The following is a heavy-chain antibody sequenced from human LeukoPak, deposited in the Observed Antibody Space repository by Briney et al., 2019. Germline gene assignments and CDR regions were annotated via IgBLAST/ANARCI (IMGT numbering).Heavy chain of an antibody. CDR2: INHSGSS. CDR1: GGSFSGYY. V-gene: IGHV4-34*01. Sequence: PSETLSLTCAVYGGSFSGYYWSWIRQPPGKGLEWIGEINHSGSSNYKPSLKSRVTISVDTSKNQFSLKLSCVTAADTAVYYCARRKRSGCSSTSCLLNWFDPWGQGTLVTVSS. D-gene: IGHD2-2*01. CDR3: ARRKRSGCSSTSCLLNWFDP. J-gene: IGHJ5*02.